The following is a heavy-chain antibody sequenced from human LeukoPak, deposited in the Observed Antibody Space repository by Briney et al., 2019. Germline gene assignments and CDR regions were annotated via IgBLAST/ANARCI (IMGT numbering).Heavy chain of an antibody. CDR2: IYYSGST. CDR3: ARYSSGFSFGY. Sequence: SETLSLTCTVSGGSISSYYCSWIRQPPGKGLEWIGYIYYSGSTNYNPSLKSRVTISVDTSKNQFSLKLSSVTAADTAVYYCARYSSGFSFGYWGQGTLVTVSS. CDR1: GGSISSYY. V-gene: IGHV4-59*01. D-gene: IGHD2-15*01. J-gene: IGHJ4*02.